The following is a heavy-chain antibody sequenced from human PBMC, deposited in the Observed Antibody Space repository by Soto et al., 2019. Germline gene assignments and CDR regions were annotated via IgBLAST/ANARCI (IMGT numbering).Heavy chain of an antibody. Sequence: QITLKESGPTLVTPTQTLTLTCPFSGFSLSTSGVGVGWIRQPPGTALEWLAIIFWDDDKYYSPSLKSRLTITTDPSKNQVVLTMTNMDPGDTATYYCAHRLATVATLGGWFDPWGQGTLVIVCS. CDR1: GFSLSTSGVG. D-gene: IGHD4-17*01. J-gene: IGHJ5*02. CDR3: AHRLATVATLGGWFDP. V-gene: IGHV2-5*02. CDR2: IFWDDDK.